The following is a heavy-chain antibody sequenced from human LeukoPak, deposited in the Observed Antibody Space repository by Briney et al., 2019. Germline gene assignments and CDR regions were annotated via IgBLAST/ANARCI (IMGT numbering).Heavy chain of an antibody. J-gene: IGHJ2*01. CDR2: IYYSGSP. CDR1: GGSISSSSYY. CDR3: ARITPYYYGSGSQYWYFDL. Sequence: SETLSLTCTVSGGSISSSSYYWGWIRQPPGKGLEWIGSIYYSGSPYYNPSLKSRVPISVDTSKNQFSLKLSSVTAADTAVYYCARITPYYYGSGSQYWYFDLWGRGTLVTVSS. D-gene: IGHD3-10*01. V-gene: IGHV4-39*01.